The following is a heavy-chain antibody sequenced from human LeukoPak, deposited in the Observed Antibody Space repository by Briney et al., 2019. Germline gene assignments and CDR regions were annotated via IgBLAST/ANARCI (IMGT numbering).Heavy chain of an antibody. J-gene: IGHJ5*02. D-gene: IGHD1-14*01. CDR2: ISGSGGST. Sequence: PGGSLRLSCAASGFTFSSYAMSWVRQTPGKGLEWVSVISGSGGSTYYADSVKGRFTISRDNSNNTLYLQMNSLRAEDTAVYYCAKGSGINHYHWIDPWGQGTLVTVSS. V-gene: IGHV3-23*01. CDR3: AKGSGINHYHWIDP. CDR1: GFTFSSYA.